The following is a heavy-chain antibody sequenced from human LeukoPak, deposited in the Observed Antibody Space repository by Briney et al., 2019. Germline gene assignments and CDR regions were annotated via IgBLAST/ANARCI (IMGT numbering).Heavy chain of an antibody. D-gene: IGHD2-8*01. Sequence: GGSLRLSCAASGFTFSSYAMSWVRQAPGKGLEWVSAISGSGGSTYYADSVKGRFTISRDNSKNTLYLQMNSLRAEDTAVYYCAKEAPYIVLMVYAIVENWFDPWGQGTLVTVSS. CDR3: AKEAPYIVLMVYAIVENWFDP. J-gene: IGHJ5*02. CDR2: ISGSGGST. CDR1: GFTFSSYA. V-gene: IGHV3-23*01.